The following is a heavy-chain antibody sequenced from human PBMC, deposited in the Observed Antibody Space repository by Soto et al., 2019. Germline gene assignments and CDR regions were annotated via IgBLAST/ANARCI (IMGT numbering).Heavy chain of an antibody. J-gene: IGHJ4*02. CDR1: GGSISSYY. CDR2: IYYSGST. Sequence: PSETLSLTCTVSGGSISSYYWSWIRQPPGKGLEWIGYIYYSGSTNYNPSLKSRVTISVDTSKNQFSLKLSSVTAADTAVYYCARLRTDDSSGYYSGIYFDYWGQGTLVTVSS. CDR3: ARLRTDDSSGYYSGIYFDY. D-gene: IGHD3-22*01. V-gene: IGHV4-59*01.